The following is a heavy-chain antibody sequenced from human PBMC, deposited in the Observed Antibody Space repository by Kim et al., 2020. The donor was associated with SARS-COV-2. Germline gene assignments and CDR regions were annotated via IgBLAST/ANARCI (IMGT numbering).Heavy chain of an antibody. CDR1: GGSISSGGYS. CDR2: IYHSGST. D-gene: IGHD4-17*01. J-gene: IGHJ4*02. V-gene: IGHV4-30-2*01. Sequence: SETLSLTCAVSGGSISSGGYSWSWIRQPPGKGLEWIGYIYHSGSTYYNPSLKSRVTISVDRSKNQFSLKLSSVTAADTAVYYCARGDYGDYGGVEEWGQGTLVTVSS. CDR3: ARGDYGDYGGVEE.